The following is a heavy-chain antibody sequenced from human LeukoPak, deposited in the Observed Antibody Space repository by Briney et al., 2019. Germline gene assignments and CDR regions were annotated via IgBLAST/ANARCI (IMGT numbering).Heavy chain of an antibody. J-gene: IGHJ4*02. CDR3: AKASSGWRLGTFDY. Sequence: GGSLRLSCAASGFTFSSYAMHWVRQAPGKGLEWVAIISYDGSNKYYADSVKGRFTISRDNSKNTLYLQMNSLRAEDTAVYYCAKASSGWRLGTFDYWGQGTLVTVSS. CDR1: GFTFSSYA. V-gene: IGHV3-30*18. D-gene: IGHD6-19*01. CDR2: ISYDGSNK.